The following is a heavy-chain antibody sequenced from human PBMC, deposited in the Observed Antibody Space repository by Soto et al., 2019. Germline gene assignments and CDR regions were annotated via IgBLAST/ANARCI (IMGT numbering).Heavy chain of an antibody. CDR1: GGSISDHY. J-gene: IGHJ4*02. V-gene: IGHV4-59*11. D-gene: IGHD6-6*01. CDR3: ARDSGVYSSSSRGFDY. Sequence: SETLSLTCTVSGGSISDHYYMWIRQSPGKGLEYIGYIHNGGSTNYNPSLKSRVIISVDTSKNQFSLKLTSVTAADTAVYYCARDSGVYSSSSRGFDYWGQGTLVTVSS. CDR2: IHNGGST.